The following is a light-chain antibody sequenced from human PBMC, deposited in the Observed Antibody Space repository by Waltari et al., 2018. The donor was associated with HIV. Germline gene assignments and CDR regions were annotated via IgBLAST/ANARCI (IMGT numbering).Light chain of an antibody. CDR1: DSDFGLYHF. CDR2: DVD. Sequence: SAVTQPASVSGLPGQSLTISCSGDDSDFGLYHFFSCYQQPPSNLPRLILYDVDSRATGISDRFSGSKSGHTASLNISGLRAEDEADYYCASYTGDKTLLFGGGTK. V-gene: IGLV2-14*03. J-gene: IGLJ3*02. CDR3: ASYTGDKTLL.